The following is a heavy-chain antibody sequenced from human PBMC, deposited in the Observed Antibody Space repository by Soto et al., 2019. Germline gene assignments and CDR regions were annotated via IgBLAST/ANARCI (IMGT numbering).Heavy chain of an antibody. CDR1: GGSISSGGYS. D-gene: IGHD2-21*01. CDR2: IYHSGST. Sequence: QLQLQESGSGLVKPSQTLSLTCAVSGGSISSGGYSWSWIRQPPGKGLEWIGYIYHSGSTYYNPSLKSRVTISVDRSKNQFSLKLSSVTAADSAVYYCAGVRGPYCGGECYPPTPNWFDPWGQGTLVIVSS. CDR3: AGVRGPYCGGECYPPTPNWFDP. J-gene: IGHJ5*02. V-gene: IGHV4-30-2*01.